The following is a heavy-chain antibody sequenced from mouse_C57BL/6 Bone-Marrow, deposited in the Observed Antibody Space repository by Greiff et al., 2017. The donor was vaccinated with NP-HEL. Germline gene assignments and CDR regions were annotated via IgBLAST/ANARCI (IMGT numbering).Heavy chain of an antibody. CDR2: INPSSGYT. D-gene: IGHD2-5*01. Sequence: VQGVESGAELAKPGASVKLSCKASGYTFTSYWMHWVKQRPGQGLEWIGYINPSSGYTKYNQKFKDKATLTADKSSSTAYMQLSSLTYEDSAVYYCARRAYYSNYVGWYFDVWGTGTTVTVSS. CDR3: ARRAYYSNYVGWYFDV. J-gene: IGHJ1*03. V-gene: IGHV1-7*01. CDR1: GYTFTSYW.